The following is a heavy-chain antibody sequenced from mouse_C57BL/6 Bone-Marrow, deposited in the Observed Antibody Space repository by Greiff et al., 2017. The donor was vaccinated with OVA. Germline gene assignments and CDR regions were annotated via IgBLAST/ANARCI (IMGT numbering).Heavy chain of an antibody. V-gene: IGHV1-64*01. Sequence: VQLQQPGAELVKPGASVKLSCKASGYTFTSYWMHWVKQTPGQGLEWIGMIHPNSGSTNYNEKFKSKATLTVDKSSSTAYMQLSSLRSEDSAVYYCARSGGTSYFDVWGTGTTVTVTS. D-gene: IGHD4-1*01. CDR3: ARSGGTSYFDV. CDR1: GYTFTSYW. J-gene: IGHJ1*03. CDR2: IHPNSGST.